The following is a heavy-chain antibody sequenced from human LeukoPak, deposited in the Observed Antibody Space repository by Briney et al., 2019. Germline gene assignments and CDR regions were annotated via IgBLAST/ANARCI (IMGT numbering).Heavy chain of an antibody. CDR1: GFTFSSYA. D-gene: IGHD3-10*02. Sequence: GGSLRLSCAASGFTFSSYATNWVRQAPGKGLEWVSYISSSGSTIYYADSVKGRFTISRDNAKNSLYLQMNSLRAEDTAVYYCAELGITMIGGVWGKGTTVTISS. CDR3: AELGITMIGGV. CDR2: ISSSGSTI. V-gene: IGHV3-48*03. J-gene: IGHJ6*04.